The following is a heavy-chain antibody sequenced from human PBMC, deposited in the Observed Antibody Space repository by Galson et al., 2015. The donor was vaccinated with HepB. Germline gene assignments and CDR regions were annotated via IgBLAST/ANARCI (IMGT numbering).Heavy chain of an antibody. CDR2: IWNDGNNR. CDR1: GFTFGNYG. Sequence: SLRLSCAASGFTFGNYGMHWVRQAPGKGLEWVAVIWNDGNNRYYSDSVKGRFSISRDNSKNTLYLQMNSLRAEDTAMYYCAKDAYKSSYYFDVWGQGTMVIVSS. J-gene: IGHJ3*01. CDR3: AKDAYKSSYYFDV. V-gene: IGHV3-33*06. D-gene: IGHD3-16*01.